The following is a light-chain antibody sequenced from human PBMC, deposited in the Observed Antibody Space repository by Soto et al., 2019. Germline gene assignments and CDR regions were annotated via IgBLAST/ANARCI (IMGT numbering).Light chain of an antibody. J-gene: IGLJ1*01. CDR2: EVS. Sequence: QSALTQPASVSGSPGQSITISCTGTSSDVGGYKYVSWHQLHPGKAPKLIIYEVSNRPSGVSNRFSGSKSGNTASLTIYGLQAEDEADYYCSSYSRSTAYVFGTGTKV. CDR1: SSDVGGYKY. CDR3: SSYSRSTAYV. V-gene: IGLV2-14*01.